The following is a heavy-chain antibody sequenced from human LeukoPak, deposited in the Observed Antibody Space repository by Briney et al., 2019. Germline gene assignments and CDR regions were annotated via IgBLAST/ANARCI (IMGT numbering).Heavy chain of an antibody. V-gene: IGHV4-61*02. D-gene: IGHD3-22*01. CDR2: IYTSGST. J-gene: IGHJ3*02. CDR3: ARDYTMTHASDI. CDR1: GGSISSGSYY. Sequence: SQTLSLTCTVSGGSISSGSYYWSWIRQPAGKGLEWIGRIYTSGSTNYNPSLKSRVTISVDTSKNQFSLKLSSVTAADTALYYCARDYTMTHASDIWGQGTLVTVSS.